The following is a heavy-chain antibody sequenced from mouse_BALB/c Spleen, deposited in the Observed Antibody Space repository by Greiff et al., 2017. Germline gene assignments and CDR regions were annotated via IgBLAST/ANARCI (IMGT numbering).Heavy chain of an antibody. CDR1: GFTFSDYY. CDR3: ARGYGNYVGY. CDR2: ISDGGSYT. Sequence: EVKLVESGGGLVKPGGSLKLSCAASGFTFSDYYMYWVRQTPEKRLEWVATISDGGSYTYYPDSVKGRFTISRDNAKNNLYLQMSSLKSEDTAMYYCARGYGNYVGYWGQGTTLTVSS. D-gene: IGHD2-10*02. V-gene: IGHV5-4*02. J-gene: IGHJ2*01.